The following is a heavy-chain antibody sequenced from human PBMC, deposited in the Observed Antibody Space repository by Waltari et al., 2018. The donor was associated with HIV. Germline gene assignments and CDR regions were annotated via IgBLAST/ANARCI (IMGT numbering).Heavy chain of an antibody. CDR3: ARHNIATTGIAYFDY. V-gene: IGHV4-39*01. J-gene: IGHJ4*02. Sequence: QLQLQESGPGLVKPSATLSLTCTFSGGSISTSSYYWGWFRQPPGKGLEWIGSIYYSGSTYYNPSLKSRVAISVDTSKNHFSLKLSSVTAADTAVYYCARHNIATTGIAYFDYWGQGTLVTVSS. CDR2: IYYSGST. D-gene: IGHD1-1*01. CDR1: GGSISTSSYY.